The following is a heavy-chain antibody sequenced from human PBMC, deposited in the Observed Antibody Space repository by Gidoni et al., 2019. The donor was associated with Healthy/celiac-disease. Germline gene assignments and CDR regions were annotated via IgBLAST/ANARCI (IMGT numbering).Heavy chain of an antibody. CDR3: ARQEVARITIFGVVIGWCDP. CDR2: IYYSGST. D-gene: IGHD3-3*01. CDR1: GGSISSSSYY. J-gene: IGHJ5*02. Sequence: QLQLQESGPGLVKPSETLSLTCTVSGGSISSSSYYWGWIRQPPGKGLEWSGSIYYSGSTYYNPSLKSRVTISVDTSKNQFSLKLSSVTAADTAVYYCARQEVARITIFGVVIGWCDPWGQGTLVTVSS. V-gene: IGHV4-39*01.